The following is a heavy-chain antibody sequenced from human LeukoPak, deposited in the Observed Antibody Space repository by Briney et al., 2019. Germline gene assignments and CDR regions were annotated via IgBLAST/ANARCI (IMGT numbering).Heavy chain of an antibody. J-gene: IGHJ4*02. CDR1: GFSISSGHL. V-gene: IGHV4-38-2*01. CDR3: ARRWDRIRYDEYFYY. CDR2: IGNRRRGVHGDA. Sequence: PSETLSLTCSVSGFSISSGHLWAWSRQPPGKGLEGIGSIGNRRRGVHGDAYYKPSLKGRVSLSVDTSRNQFSLRLTSVTAADSAIYYCARRWDRIRYDEYFYYRGQGMLATVSS. D-gene: IGHD3-16*01.